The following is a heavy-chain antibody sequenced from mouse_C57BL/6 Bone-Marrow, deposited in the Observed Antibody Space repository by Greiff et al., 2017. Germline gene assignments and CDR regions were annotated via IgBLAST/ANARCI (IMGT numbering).Heavy chain of an antibody. J-gene: IGHJ3*01. V-gene: IGHV1-9*01. CDR2: ILPGSGST. CDR1: GYTFTGYW. D-gene: IGHD2-4*01. CDR3: ASSSIYYDYDEGWFAY. Sequence: VQLQQSGAELMKPGASVKLSCKATGYTFTGYWIEWVKQRPGHGLEWIGEILPGSGSTNYNEKFKGKATFIAVTSSNTAYMQLSSLTTEDSAIYYCASSSIYYDYDEGWFAYWGQGTLVTVSA.